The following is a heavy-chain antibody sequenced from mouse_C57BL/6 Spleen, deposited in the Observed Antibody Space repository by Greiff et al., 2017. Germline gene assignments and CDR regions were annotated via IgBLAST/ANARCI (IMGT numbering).Heavy chain of an antibody. V-gene: IGHV1-50*01. D-gene: IGHD6-5*01. Sequence: VQLQQPGAELVKPGASVKLSCKASGYTFTSYWMQWVKQRPGQGLEWIGEIDPSDSYTNYNQKFTGKATLTVDTSSRTAYLQLSSLTSEDSAVYYCARAYDDWGQGTTLTVSS. CDR1: GYTFTSYW. J-gene: IGHJ2*01. CDR3: ARAYDD. CDR2: IDPSDSYT.